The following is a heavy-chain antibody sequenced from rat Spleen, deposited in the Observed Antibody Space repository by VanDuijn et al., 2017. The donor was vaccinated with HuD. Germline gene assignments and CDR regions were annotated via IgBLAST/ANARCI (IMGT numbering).Heavy chain of an antibody. V-gene: IGHV5-29*01. J-gene: IGHJ3*01. Sequence: EVQLVESDGGLVQPGRSLKLSCAASGFTFSDYYMAWVRQAPTKGLEWVATINNDGSSTYYRDSVKGRFTISRDNAENIVYLQMNSLRSEDTATYYCAKDRDGGYAFAYWGQGTLVTVSS. D-gene: IGHD1-11*01. CDR1: GFTFSDYY. CDR3: AKDRDGGYAFAY. CDR2: INNDGSST.